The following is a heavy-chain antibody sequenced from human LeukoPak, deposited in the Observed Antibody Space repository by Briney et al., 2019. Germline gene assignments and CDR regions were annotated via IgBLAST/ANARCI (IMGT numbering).Heavy chain of an antibody. CDR2: ISYDGSNK. D-gene: IGHD3-22*01. Sequence: GGSLRLPCAASGFTFSSYAMHWVRQAPGKGLEWVAVISYDGSNKYYADSVKGRFTISRDNSKNTLYLQMNSLRAEDTAVYYCARNYYDSSGYVGYFDYWGQGTLVTVSS. CDR3: ARNYYDSSGYVGYFDY. CDR1: GFTFSSYA. V-gene: IGHV3-30-3*01. J-gene: IGHJ4*02.